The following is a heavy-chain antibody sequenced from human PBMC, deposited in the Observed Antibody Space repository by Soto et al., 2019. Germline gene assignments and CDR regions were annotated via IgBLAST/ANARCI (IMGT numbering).Heavy chain of an antibody. Sequence: GGSLRLSCTASGFTFGAYAMSWFRQAPGKGLEWVGFIRGKAYGGTTEYAASVRGRFTISSDDSKSIAYLQMNSLKTEDTAVYYCSRVGWGYDYHYFDYWGQGTPVTVSS. J-gene: IGHJ4*02. CDR1: GFTFGAYA. CDR3: SRVGWGYDYHYFDY. D-gene: IGHD5-12*01. CDR2: IRGKAYGGTT. V-gene: IGHV3-49*03.